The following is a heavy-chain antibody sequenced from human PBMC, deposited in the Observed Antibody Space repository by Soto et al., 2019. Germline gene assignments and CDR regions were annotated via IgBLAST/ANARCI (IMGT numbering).Heavy chain of an antibody. D-gene: IGHD3-10*01. CDR1: GFSFSHYA. J-gene: IGHJ5*02. Sequence: GGSLRLSCAASGFSFSHYAMHWVRQPPGKGLEWVALISYDGENQYFTDSVRGRFTISRDNYKTAVYLEMNDLRLDDTATYYCVSPHSESSNAFDLWGQGT. CDR3: VSPHSESSNAFDL. V-gene: IGHV3-30*04. CDR2: ISYDGENQ.